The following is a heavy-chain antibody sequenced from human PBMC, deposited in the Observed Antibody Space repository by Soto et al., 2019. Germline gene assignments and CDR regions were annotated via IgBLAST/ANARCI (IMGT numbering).Heavy chain of an antibody. V-gene: IGHV1-2*04. Sequence: ASVKVSCKASGGTFSSYAISWVRQAPGQGLEWMGWINPNSGGTNYAQKFQGWVTMTRDTSISTAYMELSRLRSDDTAVYYCARDLVAWFGEFNYGMDVWGQGTTVTVSS. CDR1: GGTFSSYA. J-gene: IGHJ6*02. D-gene: IGHD3-10*01. CDR3: ARDLVAWFGEFNYGMDV. CDR2: INPNSGGT.